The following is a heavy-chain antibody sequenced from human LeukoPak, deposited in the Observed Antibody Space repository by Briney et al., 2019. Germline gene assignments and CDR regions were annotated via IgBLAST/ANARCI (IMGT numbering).Heavy chain of an antibody. CDR1: GFTFSSHW. V-gene: IGHV3-30*18. CDR2: ILYDGSNK. Sequence: PGGSLRLSCAAAGFTFSSHWMTWVRQAPGKGLEWVAVILYDGSNKYYADSVKGRFTISRDNSKNTLYLQMNSLRAEDTAVYYCAKVGWTKTPHSHDAFDIWGQGTMVTVSS. D-gene: IGHD3/OR15-3a*01. CDR3: AKVGWTKTPHSHDAFDI. J-gene: IGHJ3*02.